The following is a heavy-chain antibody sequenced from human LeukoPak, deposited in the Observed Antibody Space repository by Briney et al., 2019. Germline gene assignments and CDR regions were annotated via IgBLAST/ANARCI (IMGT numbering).Heavy chain of an antibody. CDR3: ARDKWVAGPFNYYYYYYMDV. V-gene: IGHV3-7*01. D-gene: IGHD6-19*01. Sequence: GGSLRLSCAASGFTFSSYWMSWVRQAPGKGLEWVANIKQDGSEKYYVDSVKGRFTISRDNAKNSLYLQMNSLRAEDTAVYYCARDKWVAGPFNYYYYYYMDVWGKGTTVTVSS. CDR1: GFTFSSYW. CDR2: IKQDGSEK. J-gene: IGHJ6*03.